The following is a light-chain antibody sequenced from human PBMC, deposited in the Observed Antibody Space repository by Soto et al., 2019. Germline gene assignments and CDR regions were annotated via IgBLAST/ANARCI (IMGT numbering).Light chain of an antibody. CDR3: QQYNNWPPWT. CDR1: QSVSSN. CDR2: GAS. J-gene: IGKJ1*01. V-gene: IGKV3-15*01. Sequence: EIVMTQSPATLSVSPGERATLSCRASQSVSSNLAWYQQKPGQAPRLPIYGASTRATGIPGRFSGSGSGTEFTLTIGSLQSEDFAVYYGQQYNNWPPWTFGQGTKVEIK.